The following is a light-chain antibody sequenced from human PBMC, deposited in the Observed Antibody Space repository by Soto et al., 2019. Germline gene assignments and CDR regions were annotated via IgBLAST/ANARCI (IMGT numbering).Light chain of an antibody. V-gene: IGLV2-23*02. J-gene: IGLJ1*01. Sequence: QSALTQPASVSGSPGQSITISCTGTSSDIGTYNFVSWYQQRPGKAPKLLIFEVTKRPSGVSSRFSASKSGNTASLTIAGRQAGDEAEYAGCSVTTTRIEGFGPGTKRTVL. CDR2: EVT. CDR1: SSDIGTYNF. CDR3: CSVTTTRIEG.